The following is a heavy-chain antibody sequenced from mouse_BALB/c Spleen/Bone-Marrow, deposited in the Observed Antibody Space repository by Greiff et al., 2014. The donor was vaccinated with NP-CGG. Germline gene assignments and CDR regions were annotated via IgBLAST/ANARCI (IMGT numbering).Heavy chain of an antibody. V-gene: IGHV5-12-1*01. CDR2: ISSGGGST. Sequence: EVHLVESGGGLVKPGGSLKLSCAASGFAFSSYDMSWVRQTPEKRLEWVAYISSGGGSTYYPDTVKGRFTISRDNAKNTLYLQMSSLKSEDTAMYYCARHGTTATFFAYWGQGTLVTVSA. D-gene: IGHD1-2*01. CDR3: ARHGTTATFFAY. CDR1: GFAFSSYD. J-gene: IGHJ3*01.